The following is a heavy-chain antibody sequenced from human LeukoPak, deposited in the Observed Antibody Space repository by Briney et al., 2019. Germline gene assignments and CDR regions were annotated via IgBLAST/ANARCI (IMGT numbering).Heavy chain of an antibody. D-gene: IGHD6-19*01. CDR3: ARRSGIAVAGAFDY. CDR1: GFTFSSYG. V-gene: IGHV3-23*03. CDR2: IHSDGST. J-gene: IGHJ4*02. Sequence: PGGSLRLSCAASGFTFSSYGMSWVRQAPGKGLEWVSVIHSDGSTYYSDSVKGRFTISRDNSKNTLYLQMNSLRAEDTAVYYCARRSGIAVAGAFDYWGQGTLVTVSS.